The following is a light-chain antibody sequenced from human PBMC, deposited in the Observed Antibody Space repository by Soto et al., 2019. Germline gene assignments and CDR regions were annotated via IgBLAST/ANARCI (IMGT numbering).Light chain of an antibody. V-gene: IGLV1-40*01. J-gene: IGLJ1*01. Sequence: QSVLTQPPSVSGAPGQRVTISCTGSNSNIGAGYDVHWYQQLPGTAPKLLIYAYKTRPSGVPDRFSGSKSGTSASLAINGLQAEDEADYYCQSYDSMSGYVFGTGTKVTVL. CDR2: AYK. CDR3: QSYDSMSGYV. CDR1: NSNIGAGYD.